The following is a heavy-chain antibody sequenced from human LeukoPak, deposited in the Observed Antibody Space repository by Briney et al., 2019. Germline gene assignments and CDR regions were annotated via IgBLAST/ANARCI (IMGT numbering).Heavy chain of an antibody. CDR2: INHSGST. CDR3: ATDRRRSSGSFGYYYYGMDV. Sequence: SETLSLTCAVYGGSFSGYYWSWIRQPPGKGLEWIGEINHSGSTNYNPSLKSRVTISVDTSKNQFSLKLSSVTAADTAVYYCATDRRRSSGSFGYYYYGMDVWGQGTTVTVSS. CDR1: GGSFSGYY. J-gene: IGHJ6*02. D-gene: IGHD3-10*01. V-gene: IGHV4-34*01.